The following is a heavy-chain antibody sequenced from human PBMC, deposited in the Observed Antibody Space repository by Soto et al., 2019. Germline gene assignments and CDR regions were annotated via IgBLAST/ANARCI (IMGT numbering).Heavy chain of an antibody. V-gene: IGHV4-39*01. CDR1: GGSISSYY. CDR2: IYYSGIGTIYYSGSGST. Sequence: SETLSLTCTVSGGSISSYYWGWIRQPPGKGLEWIGSIYYSGIGTIYYSGSGSTYYNPSLKSRVTISVDTSKNQFSLKLSSVTAADTAVYYCARQFSVDYFDYWGQGALVTVSS. CDR3: ARQFSVDYFDY. J-gene: IGHJ4*02.